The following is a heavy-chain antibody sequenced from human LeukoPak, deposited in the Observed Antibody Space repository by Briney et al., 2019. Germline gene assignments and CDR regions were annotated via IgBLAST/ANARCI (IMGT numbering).Heavy chain of an antibody. J-gene: IGHJ4*02. CDR3: ARDCIAAAGKNFDY. V-gene: IGHV1-8*02. CDR2: MNPNSGNT. D-gene: IGHD6-13*01. CDR1: GYTFTSYD. Sequence: ASLKVSCQDSGYTFTSYDINWVRQATGQGLEWMGWMNPNSGNTGYAQKFQGRVTMTRDTSISTDYMELSRLRSDDTAVYYCARDCIAAAGKNFDYWGQGTLVTVSS.